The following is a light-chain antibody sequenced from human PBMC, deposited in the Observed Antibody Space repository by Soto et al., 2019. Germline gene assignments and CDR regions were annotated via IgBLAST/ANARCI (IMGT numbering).Light chain of an antibody. CDR2: AVS. CDR1: QGIKND. J-gene: IGKJ1*01. V-gene: IGKV1-17*01. CDR3: LQHHSYPQT. Sequence: DIQMTQSPSSLSASVGDGFTITCRASQGIKNDLAWYQQKPGKAPKRLIYAVSSLQSGVPSRFSGSGSGTEFTLTISSLQPEDVATYYCLQHHSYPQTFGQGTKVDIK.